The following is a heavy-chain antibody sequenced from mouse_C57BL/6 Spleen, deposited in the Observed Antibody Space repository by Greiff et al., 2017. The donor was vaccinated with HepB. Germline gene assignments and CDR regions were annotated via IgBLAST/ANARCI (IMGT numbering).Heavy chain of an antibody. CDR1: GYTFTDYY. J-gene: IGHJ2*01. CDR2: INPNNGGT. D-gene: IGHD1-1*01. CDR3: ARRGSTVHYFDY. V-gene: IGHV1-26*01. Sequence: EVQLQQSGPELVKPGASVKISCKASGYTFTDYYMNWVKQSHGKSLEWIGDINPNNGGTSYNQKFKGKATLTVDKSSSTAYMELRSLTSEDSAVYYCARRGSTVHYFDYWGQGTTLTVSS.